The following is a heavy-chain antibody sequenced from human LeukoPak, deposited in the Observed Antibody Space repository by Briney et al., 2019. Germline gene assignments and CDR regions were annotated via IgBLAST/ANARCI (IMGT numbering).Heavy chain of an antibody. CDR3: ARDVTTRIPRGPYYFDY. CDR2: ISAYNGNT. Sequence: GASVKVSRKASGYTFTSYGISWVRQAPGQGLEWMGWISAYNGNTNYAQKLQGRVTMTTDTSTSTAYMELRSLRSDDTAVCYCARDVTTRIPRGPYYFDYWGQGTLVTVSS. D-gene: IGHD3-22*01. V-gene: IGHV1-18*01. J-gene: IGHJ4*02. CDR1: GYTFTSYG.